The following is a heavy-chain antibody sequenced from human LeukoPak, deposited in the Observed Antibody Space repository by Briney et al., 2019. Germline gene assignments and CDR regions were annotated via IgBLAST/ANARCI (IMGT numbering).Heavy chain of an antibody. D-gene: IGHD3-22*01. CDR3: ARGKFAWGLLPHAGYFDY. Sequence: PSETLSLTCAVYGGSFSGYYWSWIRQPPGKGLEWIGEINHSGGTNYNPSLKSRVTISVDTSKNQFSLKLSSVTAADTAVYYCARGKFAWGLLPHAGYFDYWGQGTLVTVSS. CDR2: INHSGGT. V-gene: IGHV4-34*01. J-gene: IGHJ4*02. CDR1: GGSFSGYY.